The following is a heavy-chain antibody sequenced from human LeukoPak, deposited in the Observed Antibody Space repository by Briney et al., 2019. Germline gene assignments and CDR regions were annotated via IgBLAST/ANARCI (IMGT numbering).Heavy chain of an antibody. D-gene: IGHD5-18*01. Sequence: GASVKVSCKASGGTFSSYAISWVRQAPGQGLEWMGRIIPILGIANYAQKFQGRVTITADKSTSTAYMELSSLRSEDTAVYYCARDDRVDTAMAYFDYWGQGTLVTVSS. J-gene: IGHJ4*02. CDR3: ARDDRVDTAMAYFDY. CDR2: IIPILGIA. V-gene: IGHV1-69*04. CDR1: GGTFSSYA.